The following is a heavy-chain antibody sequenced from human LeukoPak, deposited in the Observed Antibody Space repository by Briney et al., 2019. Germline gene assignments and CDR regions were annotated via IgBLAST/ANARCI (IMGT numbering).Heavy chain of an antibody. CDR1: GDSVSSNSAA. V-gene: IGHV6-1*01. D-gene: IGHD1-1*01. J-gene: IGHJ6*03. CDR3: ARGWNDAYYYYYYYMDV. Sequence: SQTLSLTCAISGDSVSSNSAAWNWIRQSPSRRLEWLGRTYYRSKWYNDYAVSVKSRITINPDTSKNQFSLQLNSVTPEDTAVYYCARGWNDAYYYYYYYMDVWGKGTTVTVSS. CDR2: TYYRSKWYN.